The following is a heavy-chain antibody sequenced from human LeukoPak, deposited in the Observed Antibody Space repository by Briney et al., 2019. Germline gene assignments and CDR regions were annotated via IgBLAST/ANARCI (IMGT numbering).Heavy chain of an antibody. J-gene: IGHJ4*02. CDR2: IYSGGRT. Sequence: PGGSLRLSCAASGLTGSSNYMSWVPQAPGKGLGWVSVIYSGGRTYYADSVKGRFTISRDNSKNTLFLQMNSLRAEVTAVYYCAPSSGWPGYFDYWGQGTLVTVSS. CDR3: APSSGWPGYFDY. V-gene: IGHV3-53*01. D-gene: IGHD6-25*01. CDR1: GLTGSSNY.